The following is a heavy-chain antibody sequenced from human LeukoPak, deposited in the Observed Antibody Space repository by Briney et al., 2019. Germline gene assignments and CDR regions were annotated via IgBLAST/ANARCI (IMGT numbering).Heavy chain of an antibody. CDR3: AREAYRGGDCYPYNWFDP. D-gene: IGHD2-21*02. CDR2: ISSSSSYI. V-gene: IGHV3-21*01. CDR1: GFTFSSYS. J-gene: IGHJ5*02. Sequence: PGGSLRLSCAASGFTFSSYSMNWVRQAPGKELEWVSSISSSSSYIYYADSVKGRFTISRDNAKNSLYLQMNSLRAEDTAVYYCAREAYRGGDCYPYNWFDPWGQGTLVTVSS.